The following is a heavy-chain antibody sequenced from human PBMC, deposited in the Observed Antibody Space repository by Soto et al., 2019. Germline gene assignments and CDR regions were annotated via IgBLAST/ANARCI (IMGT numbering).Heavy chain of an antibody. CDR1: GFTFSNAW. CDR2: IKSKIDGGTT. J-gene: IGHJ4*02. Sequence: EVHLVESGGGLVKPGGSLRLSCAASGFTFSNAWMSWVRQAPGKGLEWVGRIKSKIDGGTTDYAAPVKGRFTISRDDSKNTLYLQMDSLKTEDTAVYVCSTNRVQFWLDYWGQGTLVTVSS. V-gene: IGHV3-15*01. CDR3: STNRVQFWLDY. D-gene: IGHD1-1*01.